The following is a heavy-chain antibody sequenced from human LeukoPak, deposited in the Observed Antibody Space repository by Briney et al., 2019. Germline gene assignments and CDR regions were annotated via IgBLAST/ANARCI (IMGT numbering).Heavy chain of an antibody. CDR1: GGSISSGSYY. D-gene: IGHD3-22*01. CDR3: ARDRYDSSGPIDY. CDR2: IYTSGST. Sequence: KPSQTLSLTCTVSGGSISSGSYYWSWIRQPAGKGLEWIGRIYTSGSTNYNPSLKSRVTISVDTSKNQFSLKLSSVTAADTAVYYCARDRYDSSGPIDYWGQGTLVTVSS. V-gene: IGHV4-61*02. J-gene: IGHJ4*02.